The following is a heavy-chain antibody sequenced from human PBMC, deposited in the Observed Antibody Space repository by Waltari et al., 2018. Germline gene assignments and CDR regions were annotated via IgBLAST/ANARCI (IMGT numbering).Heavy chain of an antibody. CDR1: GFTFSSYG. Sequence: QVQLVESGGGVVQPGRSLRLSCAASGFTFSSYGMHWVRQAPGKGLEWVAVISYEGSNKYYADSVKGRFTISRDNSKNTLYLQMNSLRAEDTAVYYCAKVTYHSSSWSLFDYWGQGTLVTVSS. D-gene: IGHD6-13*01. J-gene: IGHJ4*02. CDR2: ISYEGSNK. CDR3: AKVTYHSSSWSLFDY. V-gene: IGHV3-30*18.